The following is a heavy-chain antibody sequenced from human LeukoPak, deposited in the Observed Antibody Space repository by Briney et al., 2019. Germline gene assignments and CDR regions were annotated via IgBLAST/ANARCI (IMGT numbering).Heavy chain of an antibody. J-gene: IGHJ3*01. Sequence: GGSLRLSCAASQFIFNNYVMSWVRQAPGKGLEWVASISYDGVDKYYADSLKGRFTMSRDNSKNSVYLQMDSLRVEDTAMYYCAKDVDTVMDWANDAFDVWGQGTMVIVSS. CDR2: ISYDGVDK. D-gene: IGHD5-18*01. CDR3: AKDVDTVMDWANDAFDV. CDR1: QFIFNNYV. V-gene: IGHV3-30-3*01.